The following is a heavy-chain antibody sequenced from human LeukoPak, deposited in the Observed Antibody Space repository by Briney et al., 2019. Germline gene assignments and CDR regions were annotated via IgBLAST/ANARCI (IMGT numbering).Heavy chain of an antibody. CDR3: AKIMPTWSTASAFDI. Sequence: PGGSLRLSCAASGFTFSSYGMPWVRQAPGKGLEWVAVIWYDGSNKYYADSVKGRFTISRDNSKNTLYLQMNSLRAEDTAVYYCAKIMPTWSTASAFDIWGQRDNGHRLF. CDR2: IWYDGSNK. J-gene: IGHJ3*02. D-gene: IGHD5/OR15-5a*01. CDR1: GFTFSSYG. V-gene: IGHV3-33*06.